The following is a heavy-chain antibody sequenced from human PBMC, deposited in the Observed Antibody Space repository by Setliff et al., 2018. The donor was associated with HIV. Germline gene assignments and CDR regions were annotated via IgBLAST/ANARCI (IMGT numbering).Heavy chain of an antibody. V-gene: IGHV3-49*04. Sequence: GVLRLSCTTSGFTFGVYAMTWGRQAPGKGLEWVGFIRHKAYGGTAEYDASVKGRFTISRDDSKSITYIQMNDLQTEDTARYYCTRESGGKIDYWGQGTLVTVSS. CDR2: IRHKAYGGTA. J-gene: IGHJ4*02. CDR1: GFTFGVYA. D-gene: IGHD2-15*01. CDR3: TRESGGKIDY.